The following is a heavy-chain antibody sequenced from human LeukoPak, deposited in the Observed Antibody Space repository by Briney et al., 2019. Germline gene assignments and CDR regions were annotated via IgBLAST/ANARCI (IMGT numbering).Heavy chain of an antibody. CDR3: ARSLYDSSGYYPSPDY. CDR1: GGSISSYY. V-gene: IGHV4-59*12. J-gene: IGHJ4*02. Sequence: SETLSLTCTVSGGSISSYYWSWIRQPPGKGLEWIGYIYYSGSTNYNPSLKSRVTISVDTSKNQFSLKLSSVTAADTAVYYCARSLYDSSGYYPSPDYWGQGTLVTVSS. D-gene: IGHD3-22*01. CDR2: IYYSGST.